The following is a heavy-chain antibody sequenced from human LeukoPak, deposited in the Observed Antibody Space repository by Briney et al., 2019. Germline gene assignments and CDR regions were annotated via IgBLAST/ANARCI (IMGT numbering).Heavy chain of an antibody. CDR3: ARTRSVTYSSCFDY. CDR2: TYYSGST. Sequence: PSETLSLTCTVSGGSISSHDWSWIRQPPAQGQEWVGYTYYSGSTNYNPTLKRRVPISVDTSKTQFSLTLSSVTAAATAVYYCARTRSVTYSSCFDYWGQGTLVTVSS. J-gene: IGHJ4*02. D-gene: IGHD2-15*01. V-gene: IGHV4-59*11. CDR1: GGSISSHD.